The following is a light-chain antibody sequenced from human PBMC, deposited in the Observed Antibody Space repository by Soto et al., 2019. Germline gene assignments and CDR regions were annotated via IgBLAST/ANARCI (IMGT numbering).Light chain of an antibody. CDR3: QQYYSTPRT. CDR1: QSVLYSSNNKNY. J-gene: IGKJ4*01. Sequence: DIVMTQSPDSLAVSLGERATINCKSSQSVLYSSNNKNYLGWYQQKPGHPPRLLIYWASTRESGVPDRFGGGGSGTDFTLTISSLQAEDVAVYYCQQYYSTPRTFGGGTKVDI. V-gene: IGKV4-1*01. CDR2: WAS.